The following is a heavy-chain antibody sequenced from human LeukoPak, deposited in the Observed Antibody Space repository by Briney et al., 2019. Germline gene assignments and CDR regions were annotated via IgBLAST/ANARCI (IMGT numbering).Heavy chain of an antibody. V-gene: IGHV3-11*01. CDR2: ISSSGSTI. D-gene: IGHD1-26*01. Sequence: GGSLRLSCAASGFTFSDYYMSWIRQAPGKGLEWVSYISSSGSTIYYADSVKGRFTISRDNAKNSLYLQMNSLRAEDTAVYYCAARRSAKSSDYWGQGTLVTVSS. J-gene: IGHJ4*02. CDR1: GFTFSDYY. CDR3: AARRSAKSSDY.